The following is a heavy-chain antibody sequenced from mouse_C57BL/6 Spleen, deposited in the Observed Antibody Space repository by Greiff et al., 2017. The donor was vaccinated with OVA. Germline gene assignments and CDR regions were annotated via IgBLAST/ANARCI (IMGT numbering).Heavy chain of an antibody. J-gene: IGHJ1*03. D-gene: IGHD2-3*01. CDR1: GFSLTSYA. Sequence: VHLVESGPGLVAPSQSLSITCTVSGFSLTSYAISWVRQPPGKGLEWLGVIWTGGGTNYNSALKSRLSISKDNSKSQVFLKMNSLQTDDTARYYCARKTRYDLDWYFDVWGTGTTVTVSS. V-gene: IGHV2-9-1*01. CDR3: ARKTRYDLDWYFDV. CDR2: IWTGGGT.